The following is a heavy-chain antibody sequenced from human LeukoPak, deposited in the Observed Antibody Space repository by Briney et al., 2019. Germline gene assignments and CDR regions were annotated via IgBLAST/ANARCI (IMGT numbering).Heavy chain of an antibody. CDR3: AKGGGSYYSSYDM. J-gene: IGHJ3*02. V-gene: IGHV3-23*01. CDR1: GFSFSSYA. CDR2: IIGGGGST. Sequence: QPGGSLRLSCVASGFSFSSYAMSWVRQAPGKGLEGVSAIIGGGGSTHYADSVRGRFTVSRDNSKNTLYLQMSSLRADDTAVYYCAKGGGSYYSSYDMWGQGTMVTVSS. D-gene: IGHD1-26*01.